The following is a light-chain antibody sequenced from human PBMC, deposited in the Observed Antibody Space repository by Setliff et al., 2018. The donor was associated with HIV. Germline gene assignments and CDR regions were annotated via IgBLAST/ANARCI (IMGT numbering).Light chain of an antibody. J-gene: IGLJ1*01. CDR2: EVS. V-gene: IGLV2-14*01. CDR3: SSYTSSSTPYV. Sequence: QSVLTQSASVSGSPGQSITISCTGTSSDVNGYNYVSWYQQHPGKAPKLMIYEVSNRPSGVSNRFSGSKSGNTASLTISGLQAEDEADYYCSSYTSSSTPYVFGTGTKVNVL. CDR1: SSDVNGYNY.